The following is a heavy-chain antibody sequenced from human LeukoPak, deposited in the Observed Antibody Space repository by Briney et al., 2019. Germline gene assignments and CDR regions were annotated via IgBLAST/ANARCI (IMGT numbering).Heavy chain of an antibody. Sequence: SEPLSLTCTVSGGSISSYYWSWIRQPPRKGLEWIGYIYYSGSTNYNPSLKSRVTISVDTSKNHFSLKLNSVTAADTALYYCARLGYCSSASCGPLDYWGQGTLVIVSS. CDR2: IYYSGST. CDR1: GGSISSYY. V-gene: IGHV4-59*08. D-gene: IGHD2-2*01. J-gene: IGHJ4*02. CDR3: ARLGYCSSASCGPLDY.